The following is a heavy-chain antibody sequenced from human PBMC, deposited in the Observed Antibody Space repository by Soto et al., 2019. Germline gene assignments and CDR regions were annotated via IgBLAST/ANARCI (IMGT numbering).Heavy chain of an antibody. Sequence: QVQLVQSGAEVKKPGASVKVSCKASGYTFTSYGISWVRQAPGQGLEWMGWISAYNGNTNYAQKRRGRVTXXTXTXXSTADMELRSLRSDDTAVYYCARGSTVVMLDYVDYWGQGTLVTVSS. CDR3: ARGSTVVMLDYVDY. D-gene: IGHD4-17*01. V-gene: IGHV1-18*01. CDR2: ISAYNGNT. J-gene: IGHJ4*02. CDR1: GYTFTSYG.